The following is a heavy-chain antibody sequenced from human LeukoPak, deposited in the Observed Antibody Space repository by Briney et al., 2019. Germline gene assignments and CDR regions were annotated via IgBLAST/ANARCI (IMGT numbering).Heavy chain of an antibody. CDR1: GGSISSGGYY. Sequence: PSETLSLTCTVSGGSISSGGYYWSWIRQHPGKGLEWIGYIYYSGSTYYNPSLKSRVTISVDTSKNRFSLKLSSVTAADTAVYYCARGAYYYDSSGYPPPADYWGQGTLVTVSS. D-gene: IGHD3-22*01. CDR2: IYYSGST. J-gene: IGHJ4*02. CDR3: ARGAYYYDSSGYPPPADY. V-gene: IGHV4-31*03.